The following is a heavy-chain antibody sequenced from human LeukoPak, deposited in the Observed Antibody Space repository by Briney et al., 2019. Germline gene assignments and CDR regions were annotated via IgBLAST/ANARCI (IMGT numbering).Heavy chain of an antibody. D-gene: IGHD2-2*03. J-gene: IGHJ6*03. CDR1: GFTFSSYW. Sequence: GGSLRLSCAASGFTFSSYWMSWVRQAPGKGLEWVANIKQDGSEKYYVHSVMGRFTISRDNAKNSLYLQMNSLRAEDTAVYYCARSGYCSSTSCMGYYYYYYMDVWGKGTTVTVSS. V-gene: IGHV3-7*01. CDR3: ARSGYCSSTSCMGYYYYYYMDV. CDR2: IKQDGSEK.